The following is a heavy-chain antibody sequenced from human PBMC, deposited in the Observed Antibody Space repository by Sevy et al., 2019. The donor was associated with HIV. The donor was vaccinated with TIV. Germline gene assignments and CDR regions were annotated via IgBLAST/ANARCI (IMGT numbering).Heavy chain of an antibody. J-gene: IGHJ6*02. CDR1: GGSFSGYY. CDR3: AERTMYCSGGSCYGMDV. D-gene: IGHD2-15*01. V-gene: IGHV4-34*01. CDR2: INHSGST. Sequence: SETLSLTCAVYGGSFSGYYWRWIRQPPGKGLEWIGEINHSGSTNYNPSLKSRVTISVDTSKNQFSLKLSSVTAADTAVYYCAERTMYCSGGSCYGMDVWGQGTTVTVSS.